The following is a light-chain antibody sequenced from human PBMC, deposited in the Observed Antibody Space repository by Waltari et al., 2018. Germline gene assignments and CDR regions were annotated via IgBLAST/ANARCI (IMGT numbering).Light chain of an antibody. J-gene: IGKJ1*01. CDR2: WAS. CDR3: QQYYGSPPWT. V-gene: IGKV4-1*01. Sequence: DIVMTQSPDSLTVSLGERATINCKSSQSILYSSNNLNYLAWYPQRPGQPPKLFIYWASTRESGVPARFSGSGSGTDFTLTSSSLQAEDVAVYYCQQYYGSPPWTFGQGTKVEIK. CDR1: QSILYSSNNLNY.